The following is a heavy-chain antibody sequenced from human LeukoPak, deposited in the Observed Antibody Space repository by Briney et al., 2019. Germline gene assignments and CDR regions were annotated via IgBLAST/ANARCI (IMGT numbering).Heavy chain of an antibody. CDR2: ISYDGSNK. D-gene: IGHD4-17*01. CDR1: GFTFGDYA. J-gene: IGHJ6*04. V-gene: IGHV3-30*04. CDR3: ARDMTTRGVYYYYGMDV. Sequence: PGGSLRLSCTASGFTFGDYAMSWVRQAPGKGLEWVAVISYDGSNKYYADSVKGRFTISRDNSKNTLYLQMNSLRAEDTAVYYCARDMTTRGVYYYYGMDVWGKGTTVTVSS.